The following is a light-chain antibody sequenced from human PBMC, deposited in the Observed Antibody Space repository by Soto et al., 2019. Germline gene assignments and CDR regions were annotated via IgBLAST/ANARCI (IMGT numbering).Light chain of an antibody. CDR3: QQRSNWPLT. Sequence: EIVLTQSRATLSLSPGERATLSCRASQSVSSYLAWYQQKPGQAPRLLIYDASNRATGIPARFSGSRSGTDFTLTISSLEPEDFAVYYCQQRSNWPLTFGGGTKVEIK. CDR2: DAS. V-gene: IGKV3-11*01. J-gene: IGKJ4*01. CDR1: QSVSSY.